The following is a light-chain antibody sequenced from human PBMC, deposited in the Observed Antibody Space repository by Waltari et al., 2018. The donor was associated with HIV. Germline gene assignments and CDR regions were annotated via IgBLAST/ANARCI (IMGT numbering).Light chain of an antibody. V-gene: IGLV1-40*01. CDR2: GNS. CDR3: QSYDSSLSGSV. CDR1: SSNIGAGYD. J-gene: IGLJ2*01. Sequence: QSVLTQPPSVSGAPGQRVTISCTGSSSNIGAGYDVHWYQQLPGTAPKLLIYGNSNRPSGVPDRFSVSKSRTSASLAITGLQAEDEADYYCQSYDSSLSGSVFGGGTKLTVL.